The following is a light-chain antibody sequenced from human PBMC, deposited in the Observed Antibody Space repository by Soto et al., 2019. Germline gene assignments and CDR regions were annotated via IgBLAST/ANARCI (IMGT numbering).Light chain of an antibody. CDR3: QQLHGYPIT. CDR2: DAS. Sequence: DIQMTQSPSTLSASVGDRVTITCRASQSIAGWLAWYKQKPGKAPKLLSYDASSLEVGVPSRFRGSGSGTEFTLTISSLKPDDFATYYCQQLHGYPITFGQGTRLETK. CDR1: QSIAGW. V-gene: IGKV1-5*01. J-gene: IGKJ5*01.